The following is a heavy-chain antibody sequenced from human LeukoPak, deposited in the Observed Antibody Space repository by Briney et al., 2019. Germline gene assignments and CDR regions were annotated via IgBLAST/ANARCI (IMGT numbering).Heavy chain of an antibody. D-gene: IGHD3-22*01. Sequence: PSQTLSLTCTVSGGTISSGSYYWSWIRQPAGKGLEWIGRIYTSGSTNYNPSLKSRVTISVDTSKNQFSLKLSSVTAADTAVYYCAIDRDDSQFPFDPWGQGTLVTVSS. J-gene: IGHJ5*02. CDR1: GGTISSGSYY. V-gene: IGHV4-61*02. CDR2: IYTSGST. CDR3: AIDRDDSQFPFDP.